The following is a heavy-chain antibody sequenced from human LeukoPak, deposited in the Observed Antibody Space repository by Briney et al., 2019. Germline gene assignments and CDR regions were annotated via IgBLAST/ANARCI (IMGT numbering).Heavy chain of an antibody. J-gene: IGHJ4*02. Sequence: GGSLRLSCAASGFTFSSYWMSWFRQAPGKWLEWVANIKQDGSEKYYVDSVKGRFTISRDNAKNSLYLQMNSLRAEDTAVYYCARVGDSRDGYNYAADFGYWGQGTLVTVSS. D-gene: IGHD5-24*01. V-gene: IGHV3-7*01. CDR1: GFTFSSYW. CDR3: ARVGDSRDGYNYAADFGY. CDR2: IKQDGSEK.